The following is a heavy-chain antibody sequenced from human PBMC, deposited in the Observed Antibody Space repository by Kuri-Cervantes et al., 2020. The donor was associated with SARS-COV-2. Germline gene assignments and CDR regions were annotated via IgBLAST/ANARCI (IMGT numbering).Heavy chain of an antibody. CDR3: ARDSYYDTPVDY. CDR2: INHSGST. V-gene: IGHV4-34*01. D-gene: IGHD3-22*01. J-gene: IGHJ4*02. Sequence: SQTLSLTCAVYGGSFSGFYWNWIRQPPGKGLEWIGEINHSGSTNYNPSLKSRFTMSVDTSTNQFSLKLNSVTAADTAVYYCARDSYYDTPVDYWGRGTLVTVSS. CDR1: GGSFSGFY.